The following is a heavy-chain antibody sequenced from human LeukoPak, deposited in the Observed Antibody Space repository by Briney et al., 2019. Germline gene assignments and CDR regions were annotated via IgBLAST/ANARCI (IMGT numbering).Heavy chain of an antibody. Sequence: SETLSLTCTVYGGSISSYYWSWIRQPPGQGLEGIGYIYYSGSTNYNPSLKSRVTISVDTSKNQFSLKLSSVTAADTAVYYCARLSSGWYSSFDPWGQGTLVTVSS. D-gene: IGHD6-19*01. CDR1: GGSISSYY. CDR2: IYYSGST. CDR3: ARLSSGWYSSFDP. V-gene: IGHV4-59*08. J-gene: IGHJ5*02.